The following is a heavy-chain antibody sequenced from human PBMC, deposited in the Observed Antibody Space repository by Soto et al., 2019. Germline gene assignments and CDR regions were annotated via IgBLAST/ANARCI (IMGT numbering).Heavy chain of an antibody. J-gene: IGHJ4*02. CDR2: INHSGST. Sequence: SETLSLTCTVSGGSISSSSYYWGWIRQPPGKGLEWIGRINHSGSTNYNPSLKSRVTISVDTYKKQFSLKLSSATAADTAVYYCARRVSILYYFDYWGQGTPVTVSS. V-gene: IGHV4-39*07. CDR3: ARRVSILYYFDY. CDR1: GGSISSSSYY. D-gene: IGHD3-9*01.